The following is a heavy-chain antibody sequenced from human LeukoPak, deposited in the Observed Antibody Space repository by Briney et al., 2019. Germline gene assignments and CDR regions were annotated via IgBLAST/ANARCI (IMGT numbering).Heavy chain of an antibody. CDR3: AREPSGNFGQLVSSAEYFQH. D-gene: IGHD5/OR15-5a*01. CDR2: ISIDGDNE. V-gene: IGHV3-30-3*01. J-gene: IGHJ1*01. CDR1: GFTFSNYA. Sequence: GGSLRLSCAASGFTFSNYAIHWVRQTPGKGLEWVADISIDGDNEYYADSVRGRFMISRDNSKNTVYLQMNSLTIEDTAVYYCAREPSGNFGQLVSSAEYFQHWGQGTRVTVSS.